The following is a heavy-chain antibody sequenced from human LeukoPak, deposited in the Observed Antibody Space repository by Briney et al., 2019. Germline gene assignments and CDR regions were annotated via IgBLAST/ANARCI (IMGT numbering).Heavy chain of an antibody. CDR3: AKDIGIEGAGTSDF. Sequence: PGGTLRLSCAASGFTFSSYGMNWVRQAPGKGLERVSSISGSGRRTYYVDSVKGRFTISRDNSKNTLYLQMNSLRAEDTAVYYCAKDIGIEGAGTSDFWGQGTLVTVSS. CDR1: GFTFSSYG. J-gene: IGHJ4*02. D-gene: IGHD6-13*01. CDR2: ISGSGRRT. V-gene: IGHV3-23*01.